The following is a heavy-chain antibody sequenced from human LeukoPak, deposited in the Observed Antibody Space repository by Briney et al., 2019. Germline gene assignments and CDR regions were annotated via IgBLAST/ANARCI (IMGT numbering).Heavy chain of an antibody. CDR3: AKEGDYCSSSGCHKRGIDY. Sequence: PGGSLRLSCAAFGFTFSHYAMHWVRQAPGKGLEWVAVIWYDGSHDTYTDSVKGRFTVSRDNFKNVLHLQMNSLRVEDTAVYYCAKEGDYCSSSGCHKRGIDYWGQGTLVTVSS. CDR2: IWYDGSHD. CDR1: GFTFSHYA. J-gene: IGHJ4*02. V-gene: IGHV3-33*06. D-gene: IGHD2-2*01.